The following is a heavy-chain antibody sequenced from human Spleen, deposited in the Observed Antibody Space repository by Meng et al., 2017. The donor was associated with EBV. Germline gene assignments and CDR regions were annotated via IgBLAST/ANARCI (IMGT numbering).Heavy chain of an antibody. CDR1: GYTFTSYD. CDR2: MDPNTDST. V-gene: IGHV1-8*01. J-gene: IGHJ4*02. CDR3: ARGRGGFDPLDS. D-gene: IGHD5-12*01. Sequence: QVRLVEVGAEGKKPGASVKVSCKASGYTFTSYDISCVRQATGQGLEWMGWMDPNTDSTGYAQKFQGRLTMTWDAAISTFYMELSSLTSADTAVYYRARGRGGFDPLDSWGQGTLVTVSS.